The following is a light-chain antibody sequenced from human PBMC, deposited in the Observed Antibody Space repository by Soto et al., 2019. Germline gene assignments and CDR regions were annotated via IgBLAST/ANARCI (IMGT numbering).Light chain of an antibody. V-gene: IGKV3-20*01. CDR1: QSVNSNY. J-gene: IGKJ5*01. CDR3: QQYDNSIT. CDR2: GAS. Sequence: EIVLTQSPDTLSLSPGESATLSCRASQSVNSNYLAWYQQKPGQAPRLLIYGASSRATGLPDRFSGSGSGTDFTLTISRLEPEDFAVFYCQQYDNSITFGQGTRLEIE.